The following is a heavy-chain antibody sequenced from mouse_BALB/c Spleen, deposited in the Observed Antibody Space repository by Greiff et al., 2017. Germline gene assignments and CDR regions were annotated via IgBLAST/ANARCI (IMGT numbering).Heavy chain of an antibody. J-gene: IGHJ4*01. CDR2: ISYSGST. V-gene: IGHV3-8*02. D-gene: IGHD2-14*01. Sequence: VQLKESGPSLVKPSQTLSLTCSVTGDSITSGYWNWIRKFPGNKLEYMGYISYSGSTYYNPSLKSRISITRDTSKNQYYLQLNSVTTEDTATYYCARREVRRPPAMDYWGQGTSVTVSS. CDR3: ARREVRRPPAMDY. CDR1: GDSITSGY.